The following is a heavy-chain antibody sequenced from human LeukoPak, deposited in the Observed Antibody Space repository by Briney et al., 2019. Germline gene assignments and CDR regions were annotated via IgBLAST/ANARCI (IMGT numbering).Heavy chain of an antibody. CDR3: ARGGADFWSGYSHLNWFDP. CDR2: IYTSGST. V-gene: IGHV4-61*02. J-gene: IGHJ5*02. Sequence: SETLSLTCAVSGGSISSGGYSWSWIRQPAGKGLEWIGRIYTSGSTNYNPSLKSRVTMSVDTSKNQFSLKLSSVTAADTAVYYCARGGADFWSGYSHLNWFDPWGQGTLVTVSS. D-gene: IGHD3-3*01. CDR1: GGSISSGGYS.